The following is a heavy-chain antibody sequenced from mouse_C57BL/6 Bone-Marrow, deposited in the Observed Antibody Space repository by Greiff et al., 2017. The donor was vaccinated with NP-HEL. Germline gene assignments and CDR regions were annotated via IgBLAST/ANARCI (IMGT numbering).Heavy chain of an antibody. CDR2: IDPSDSYT. CDR1: GYTFTSYW. V-gene: IGHV1-50*01. Sequence: VQLQQPGAELVKPGASVKLSCKASGYTFTSYWMQWVKQRPGQGLEWIGEIDPSDSYTNYNQKFKGKATLTVDTSSSTAYRQLTSLTSEDSAVYYCASHYYGSSYNYWGQGTTLTVSS. D-gene: IGHD1-1*01. CDR3: ASHYYGSSYNY. J-gene: IGHJ2*01.